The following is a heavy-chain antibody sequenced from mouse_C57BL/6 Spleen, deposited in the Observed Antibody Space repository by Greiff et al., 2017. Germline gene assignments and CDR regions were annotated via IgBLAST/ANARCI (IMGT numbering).Heavy chain of an antibody. CDR1: GFSLTSYG. Sequence: VMLVESGPGLVQPSQSLSITCTVSGFSLTSYGVHWVRQSPGKGLEWLGVIWSGGSTDYNAAFISRLSISKDNSKSQVFFRMNGLQADDTAIYYCARIRGNYGGARDYWGQGTSVTVAS. CDR2: IWSGGST. J-gene: IGHJ4*01. D-gene: IGHD1-1*01. V-gene: IGHV2-2*01. CDR3: ARIRGNYGGARDY.